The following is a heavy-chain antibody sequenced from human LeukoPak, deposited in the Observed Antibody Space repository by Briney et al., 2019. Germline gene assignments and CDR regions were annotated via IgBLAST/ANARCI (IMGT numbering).Heavy chain of an antibody. J-gene: IGHJ6*03. V-gene: IGHV3-23*01. Sequence: GGSLRLSCATSTFTFISYAMSWVRQGPGKGLEWVATVSGSGGSAYYADSVKGRFTISRDNAKNSLYLQMNSLRADDTAVYYCARFAAGGSYYYYMDVWGKGTTVTVSS. CDR2: VSGSGGSA. CDR3: ARFAAGGSYYYYMDV. CDR1: TFTFISYA. D-gene: IGHD3-10*01.